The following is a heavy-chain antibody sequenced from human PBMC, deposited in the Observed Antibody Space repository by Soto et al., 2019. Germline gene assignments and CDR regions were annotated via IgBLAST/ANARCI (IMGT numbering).Heavy chain of an antibody. V-gene: IGHV5-51*01. Sequence: LGESLKISCKGSGYSFTSYWIGWVRQMPGKGLEWMGIIYPGDSDTRYSPSFQGQVTISADKSISTAYLQWSSLKASDTAMYYCARHYSSGWYRYAFDIWGQGTMVTVSS. J-gene: IGHJ3*02. CDR1: GYSFTSYW. CDR3: ARHYSSGWYRYAFDI. D-gene: IGHD6-19*01. CDR2: IYPGDSDT.